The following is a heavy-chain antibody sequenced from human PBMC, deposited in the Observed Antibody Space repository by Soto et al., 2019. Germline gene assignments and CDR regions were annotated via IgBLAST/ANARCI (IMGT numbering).Heavy chain of an antibody. CDR2: ISAYNGNT. D-gene: IGHD2-2*01. J-gene: IGHJ4*02. CDR3: ARDRAVLVPAATRPNYSVDY. CDR1: GYTFTSYG. Sequence: QVQLVQSGAEVKKPGASVKVSCKASGYTFTSYGISWVRQAPGQGLEWMGWISAYNGNTNYAQKLQGRVTMTTDTSTSTAYMDLRSLTSDDTAVYNCARDRAVLVPAATRPNYSVDYWGQGTLVTVSS. V-gene: IGHV1-18*01.